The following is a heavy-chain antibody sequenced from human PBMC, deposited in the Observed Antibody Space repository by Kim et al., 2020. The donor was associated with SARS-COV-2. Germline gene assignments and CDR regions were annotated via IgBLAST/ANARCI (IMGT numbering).Heavy chain of an antibody. CDR3: ARAMGITIFGVVIVNWFDP. CDR1: GGSISSGGYY. J-gene: IGHJ5*02. CDR2: IYYSGST. V-gene: IGHV4-31*03. D-gene: IGHD3-3*01. Sequence: SETLSLTCTVSGGSISSGGYYWSWIRQHPGKGLEWIGYIYYSGSTYDNPSLKSRVTISVDTSKNQFSLKLSSVTAADTAVYYWARAMGITIFGVVIVNWFDPWGQGTLVTVSS.